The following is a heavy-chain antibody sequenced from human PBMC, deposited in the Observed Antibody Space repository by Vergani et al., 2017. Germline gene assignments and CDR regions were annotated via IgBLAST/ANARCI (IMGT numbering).Heavy chain of an antibody. CDR1: GFPFSSYS. CDR3: ARGYKYDNSGYYYYLPDY. J-gene: IGHJ4*02. CDR2: ISSRSTYT. Sequence: EVQLVESGGGLVKPGGSLRLSCAASGFPFSSYSMNWVRQAPGKGLEWVSSISSRSTYTYYADSVKGRFTISRDNAKSSLYLQMNSLRADDTAVYYCARGYKYDNSGYYYYLPDYWGQGTLVTVSS. D-gene: IGHD3-22*01. V-gene: IGHV3-21*01.